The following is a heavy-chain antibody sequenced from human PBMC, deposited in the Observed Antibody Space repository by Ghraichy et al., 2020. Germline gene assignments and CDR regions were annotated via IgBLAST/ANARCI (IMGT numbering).Heavy chain of an antibody. CDR1: GGSISSYY. J-gene: IGHJ4*02. V-gene: IGHV4-59*01. Sequence: SETLSLTCTVSGGSISSYYWSWIRQPPGKGLEWIGYIYYSGSTNYNPSLKSRVTISVDTSKNQFSLKLSSVTAADTAVYYCAREVPAASGVGFDYWGQGTLVTVSS. CDR2: IYYSGST. D-gene: IGHD2-2*01. CDR3: AREVPAASGVGFDY.